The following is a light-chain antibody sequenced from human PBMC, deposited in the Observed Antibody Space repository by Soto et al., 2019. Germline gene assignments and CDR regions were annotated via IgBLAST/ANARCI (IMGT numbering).Light chain of an antibody. CDR3: QEYGTSRT. CDR2: GAS. Sequence: EIVLTQSPGTLSLSPGERATLSCRASQSVTSSSLAWYQQRPGQAPRLLIYGASNRATGIPDRFSGSGSGTDFTLTISRLEPEDVAVYYCQEYGTSRTLGQGTRVEIK. V-gene: IGKV3-20*01. J-gene: IGKJ1*01. CDR1: QSVTSSS.